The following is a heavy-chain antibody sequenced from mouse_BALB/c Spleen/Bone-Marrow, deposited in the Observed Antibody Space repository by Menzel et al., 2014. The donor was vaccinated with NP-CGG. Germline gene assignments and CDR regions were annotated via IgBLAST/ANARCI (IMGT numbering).Heavy chain of an antibody. J-gene: IGHJ3*01. Sequence: VQLQQPGAELMKPGASVKLSCTASGFNIKDTYMHWVKQRPEQGLEWIGRIDPANGNTKYDPKFQGKATITADTSSNTAYLQLSSLTSEDTAVYYCARNYGYGKSFAYWGQGTLVTVSA. CDR3: ARNYGYGKSFAY. CDR1: GFNIKDTY. CDR2: IDPANGNT. D-gene: IGHD2-2*01. V-gene: IGHV14-3*02.